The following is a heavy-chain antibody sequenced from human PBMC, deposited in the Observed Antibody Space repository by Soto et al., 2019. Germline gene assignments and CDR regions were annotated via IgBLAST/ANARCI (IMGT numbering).Heavy chain of an antibody. V-gene: IGHV4-59*01. CDR1: GGSISSYY. CDR2: IYYSGST. D-gene: IGHD1-26*01. J-gene: IGHJ4*02. CDR3: ARVNGADYFDY. Sequence: SETLSLTCTVSGGSISSYYWSWIRQPPGKGLEWIGYIYYSGSTNYNPSLKSRVTISVDTSKDQFSLKLSSVTAADTAVYYCARVNGADYFDYWGQGTLVTVSS.